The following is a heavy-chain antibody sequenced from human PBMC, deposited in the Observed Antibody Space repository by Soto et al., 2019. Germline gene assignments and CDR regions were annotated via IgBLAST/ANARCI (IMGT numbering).Heavy chain of an antibody. CDR2: ISTYNGNT. D-gene: IGHD4-17*01. CDR3: ARTTVTASYYYMDV. J-gene: IGHJ6*03. Sequence: QVQLVQSGAEVKQPVASVKVSCKASGYTFTNYGFTWVRQAPGQGLEWLGWISTYNGNTKYAQKVQGRLTMTTDTSTSTANMELTSLRSDDTALYNCARTTVTASYYYMDVWGKGSTVTVSS. CDR1: GYTFTNYG. V-gene: IGHV1-18*01.